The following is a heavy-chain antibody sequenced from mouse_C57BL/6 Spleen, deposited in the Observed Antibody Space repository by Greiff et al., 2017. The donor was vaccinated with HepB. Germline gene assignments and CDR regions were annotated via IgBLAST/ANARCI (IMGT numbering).Heavy chain of an antibody. J-gene: IGHJ1*03. CDR1: GYTFPGYW. CDR2: ILPGSGST. CDR3: AKFGVHYWYCDG. V-gene: IGHV1-9*01. D-gene: IGHD1-1*02. Sequence: QVQLQQSGAELMKPGASVKLSCTATGYTFPGYWIEWVKQRPGHGLEWIGEILPGSGSTNYNEKFKGKATFTADTSSNTAYMQLSSLTTEDSSIYYCAKFGVHYWYCDGWGTGTTVTVSS.